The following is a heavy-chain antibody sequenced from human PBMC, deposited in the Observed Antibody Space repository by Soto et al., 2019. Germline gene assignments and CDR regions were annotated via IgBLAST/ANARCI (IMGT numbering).Heavy chain of an antibody. CDR2: IXVGRGXT. V-gene: IGHV1-3*01. D-gene: IGHD3-22*01. J-gene: IGHJ1*01. CDR1: GCTFSTYN. Sequence: XSVKVSCKTSGCTFSTYNIHSVRQAPGQRVERRGGIXVGRGXTRYSQKWNGXXRWARDTXXNPDYRELSRLVSVDTAGYYCATPQDYDDCLDSWGRGTLVTVSS. CDR3: ATPQDYDDCLDS.